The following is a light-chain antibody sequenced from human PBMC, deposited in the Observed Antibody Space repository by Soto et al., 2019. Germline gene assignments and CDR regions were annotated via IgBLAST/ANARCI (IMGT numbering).Light chain of an antibody. J-gene: IGKJ5*01. CDR2: AAS. CDR3: QQSYRTPIT. CDR1: QTISSW. V-gene: IGKV1-39*01. Sequence: DIQMTQSPSTLSGSVGDRVTITCRASQTISSWLAWYQQKPGKAPKVLIYAASNLQSGVPPRFSGSGSGTDFTLTISSLQPEDVATYFRQQSYRTPITFGQGTRLEIK.